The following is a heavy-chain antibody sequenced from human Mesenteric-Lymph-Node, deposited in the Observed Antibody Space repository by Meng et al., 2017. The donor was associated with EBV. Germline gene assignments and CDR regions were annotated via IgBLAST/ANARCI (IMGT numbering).Heavy chain of an antibody. V-gene: IGHV4-30-4*02. CDR3: ARRSGSYYGYFDY. Sequence: LHGLGPARGRPWDPLSLTCTVSGGPIAGGSYWSWVRQPPGKGLEWIAFIHYSGDTYYNPSLKSRLTISVDTSKDQFSLRLRSVTAADTAVYYCARRSGSYYGYFDYWGQGTLVTVSS. J-gene: IGHJ4*02. CDR2: IHYSGDT. D-gene: IGHD1-26*01. CDR1: GGPIAGGSY.